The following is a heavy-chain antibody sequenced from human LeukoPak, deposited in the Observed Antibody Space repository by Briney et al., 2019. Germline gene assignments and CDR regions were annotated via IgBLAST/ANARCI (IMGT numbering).Heavy chain of an antibody. CDR1: GGSFSGYY. V-gene: IGHV4-59*08. D-gene: IGHD1-26*01. CDR3: ARRVVGAERDAFDI. Sequence: SETLSLTCAVYGGSFSGYYWSWIRQPPGKGLEWIGYIYYSGSTNYNPSLKSRVTISVDTSKNQFSLKLSSVTAADTAVYYCARRVVGAERDAFDIWGQGTMVTVSS. J-gene: IGHJ3*02. CDR2: IYYSGST.